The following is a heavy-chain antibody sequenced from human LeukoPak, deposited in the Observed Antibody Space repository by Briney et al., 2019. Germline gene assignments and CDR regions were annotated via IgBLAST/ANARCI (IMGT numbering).Heavy chain of an antibody. CDR2: ISAYNGNT. CDR3: ARDLTSSFFQEFDY. D-gene: IGHD6-13*01. V-gene: IGHV1-18*01. J-gene: IGHJ4*02. CDR1: GYTFTSYG. Sequence: GASVKVSCKASGYTFTSYGISWVRQAPGQGLEWMGWISAYNGNTNYAQKLQGRVTMTTDTSTSTAYMELRSLRSDDTAVYYCARDLTSSFFQEFDYWGQGTLVTVSS.